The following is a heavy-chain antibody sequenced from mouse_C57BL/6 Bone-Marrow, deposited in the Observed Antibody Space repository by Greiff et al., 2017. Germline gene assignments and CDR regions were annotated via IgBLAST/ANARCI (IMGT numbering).Heavy chain of an antibody. CDR2: IYPGDGDT. CDR3: ARMGFDY. J-gene: IGHJ2*01. V-gene: IGHV1-80*01. CDR1: GYAFSGYW. Sequence: QVQLQQSGAELVKPGASVKISCKASGYAFSGYWMNWVKQRPGQGLEWIGQIYPGDGDTNYNEKFKGKATLTADKSSSTAYMQLSSLTSEESAVYFCARMGFDYSGQGTTLTVSS.